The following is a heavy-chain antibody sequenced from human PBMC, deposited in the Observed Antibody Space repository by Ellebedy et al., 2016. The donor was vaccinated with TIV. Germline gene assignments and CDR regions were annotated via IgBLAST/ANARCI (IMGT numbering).Heavy chain of an antibody. J-gene: IGHJ4*02. Sequence: ESLKISXAASGFTFSSYAMSWIRQPPGKGLEWIGEINHSGSTNYNPSLKSRVTISVDTSKNQFSLKLSSVTAADTAVYYCARRDYVWGSCLNWGQGTLVTVSS. CDR2: INHSGST. CDR3: ARRDYVWGSCLN. V-gene: IGHV4-34*08. CDR1: GFTFSSYA. D-gene: IGHD3-16*01.